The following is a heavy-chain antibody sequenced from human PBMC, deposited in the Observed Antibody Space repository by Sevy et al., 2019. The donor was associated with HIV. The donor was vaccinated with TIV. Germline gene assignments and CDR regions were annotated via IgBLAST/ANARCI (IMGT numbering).Heavy chain of an antibody. V-gene: IGHV3-23*01. J-gene: IGHJ4*02. D-gene: IGHD2-21*01. Sequence: GGSLRLSCAASGFTFSKYSMSWVRQPPGKGLEWVSTLSFGCGEINHADSVKGRFTISRDNSKNSLYLQMNNLRAEDTAVYYCVKEGGGEGGDHWGQGTLVTVSS. CDR2: LSFGCGEI. CDR3: VKEGGGEGGDH. CDR1: GFTFSKYS.